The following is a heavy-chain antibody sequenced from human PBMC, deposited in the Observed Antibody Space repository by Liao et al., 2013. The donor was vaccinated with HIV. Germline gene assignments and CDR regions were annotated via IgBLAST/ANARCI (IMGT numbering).Heavy chain of an antibody. CDR3: ARGIVVVVLPAQGYYFDY. CDR2: IYYSGST. CDR1: GGSISSSSYY. V-gene: IGHV4-39*07. Sequence: QLQLQESGPGLVKPSETLSLTCTVSGGSISSSSYYWGWIRQPPGKGLEWIGSIYYSGSTYYNASLKSRVTISVDTSKNQFSLKLSSVTAADTAVYYCARGIVVVVLPAQGYYFDYWGQGTLGHRLL. J-gene: IGHJ4*02. D-gene: IGHD2-2*01.